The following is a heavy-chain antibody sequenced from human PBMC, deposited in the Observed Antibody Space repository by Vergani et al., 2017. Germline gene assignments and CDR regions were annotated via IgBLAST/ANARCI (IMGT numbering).Heavy chain of an antibody. Sequence: QVQLVQSGAEVKKPGASVKVSCKASGYTFTSYGISWVRQAPGQGLEWMGWISAYNGNTNDAQKLQGRVTITRNTSISTAYMELSSLRSEDTAVYYCAIDSSGYYVDAFDIWGQGTMVTVSS. D-gene: IGHD3-22*01. J-gene: IGHJ3*02. V-gene: IGHV1-18*01. CDR3: AIDSSGYYVDAFDI. CDR2: ISAYNGNT. CDR1: GYTFTSYG.